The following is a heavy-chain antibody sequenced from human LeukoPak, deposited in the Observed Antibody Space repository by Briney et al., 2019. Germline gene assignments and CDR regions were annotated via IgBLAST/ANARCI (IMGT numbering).Heavy chain of an antibody. J-gene: IGHJ4*02. V-gene: IGHV4-4*07. CDR3: ARQNGDYSPYFDY. D-gene: IGHD4-17*01. CDR2: IYSNGNT. CDR1: GGSISSYY. Sequence: PSETLSLTCTVSGGSISSYYWSWIRQPAGKGLEWIGHIYSNGNTDYNPSLKGRVTMSVDTSKNQFSLRLNSVTAADTAVYYCARQNGDYSPYFDYWGQGILVIVSS.